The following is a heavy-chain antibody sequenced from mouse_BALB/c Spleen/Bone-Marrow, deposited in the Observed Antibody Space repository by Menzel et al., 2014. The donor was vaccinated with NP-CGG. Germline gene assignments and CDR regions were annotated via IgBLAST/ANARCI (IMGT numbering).Heavy chain of an antibody. J-gene: IGHJ4*01. CDR3: AKSVSLRAMDY. CDR1: GYSFTGYN. CDR2: IDPYYGGT. D-gene: IGHD6-2*01. Sequence: EVHLVESGPELEKPGASVKISCKASGYSFTGYNMNWVKQSNGKSLEWIGDIDPYYGGTSYNQKFKGKATLTVDKSSSTAYMLLKSLTSEDSPVYYCAKSVSLRAMDYWGQGTSVTVSS. V-gene: IGHV1-39*01.